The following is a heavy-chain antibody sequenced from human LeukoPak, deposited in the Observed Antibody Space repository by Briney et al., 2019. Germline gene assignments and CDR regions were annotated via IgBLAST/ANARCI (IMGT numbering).Heavy chain of an antibody. CDR3: AILPGYSSGWYEVNY. V-gene: IGHV3-7*03. J-gene: IGHJ4*02. CDR2: IKRDGSDN. Sequence: PGGSLRLSCAVSGFTFSSHYMSWVRQAPGKGLEWVAQIKRDGSDNNCVDSVKGRFTISRDNAKNSLYLQMNSPRAEDTAVYYCAILPGYSSGWYEVNYWGQGTLVTVSS. CDR1: GFTFSSHY. D-gene: IGHD6-13*01.